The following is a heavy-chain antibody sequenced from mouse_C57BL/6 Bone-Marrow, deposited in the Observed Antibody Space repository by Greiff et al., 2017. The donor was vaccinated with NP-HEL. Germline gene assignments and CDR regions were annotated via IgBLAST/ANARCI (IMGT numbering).Heavy chain of an antibody. CDR1: GFNIKDDY. J-gene: IGHJ1*03. CDR3: TTMVTTGYFDV. CDR2: IDPENGDT. V-gene: IGHV14-4*01. Sequence: EVKVVESGAELVRPGASVKLSCTASGFNIKDDYMHWVKQRPEQGLEWIGWIDPENGDTEYASKFQGKATITADTSSNTAYLQLSSLTSEDTAVYYCTTMVTTGYFDVWGTGTTVTVSS. D-gene: IGHD2-2*01.